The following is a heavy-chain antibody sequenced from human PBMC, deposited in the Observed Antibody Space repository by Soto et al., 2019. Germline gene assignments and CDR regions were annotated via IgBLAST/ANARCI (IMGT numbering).Heavy chain of an antibody. D-gene: IGHD6-13*01. CDR3: AKGLSIAAAGTFDY. Sequence: PGGSLRLSCAASGFTFASYAMSWVRQAPGKGLEWVSGISGSGGNTYNADSVKGRFTISRDNSKNTLYLDMISLRAEDTAVYYCAKGLSIAAAGTFDYWGQGTLVPVSS. J-gene: IGHJ4*02. V-gene: IGHV3-23*01. CDR1: GFTFASYA. CDR2: ISGSGGNT.